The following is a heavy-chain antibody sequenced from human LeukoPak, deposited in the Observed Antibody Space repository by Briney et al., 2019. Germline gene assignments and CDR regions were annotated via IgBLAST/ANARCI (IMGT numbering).Heavy chain of an antibody. V-gene: IGHV4-59*01. Sequence: PSETLSLTCTVSSGSISTYYWSWIRQPPGKRLEWIGFIHYTGSTNYNPSLKSRVTISVDTSKNQFSLKLNSVTAADTAVYFCARSRDAYNRDFDYWGQGTLVTVSS. CDR2: IHYTGST. CDR1: SGSISTYY. D-gene: IGHD5-24*01. CDR3: ARSRDAYNRDFDY. J-gene: IGHJ4*02.